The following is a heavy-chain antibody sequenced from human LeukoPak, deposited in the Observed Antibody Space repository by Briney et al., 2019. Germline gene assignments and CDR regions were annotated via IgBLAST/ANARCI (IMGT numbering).Heavy chain of an antibody. CDR1: GFTFSNAW. Sequence: GGSLRLSCAASGFTFSNAWMSWVRQAPGKGLEWVSVIYSGGSTYYADSVKGRFTISRDNSKNTLYLQMNSLRAEDTAVYYCARGQQLVFDYWGQGTLVTVSS. V-gene: IGHV3-53*01. CDR2: IYSGGST. CDR3: ARGQQLVFDY. D-gene: IGHD6-13*01. J-gene: IGHJ4*02.